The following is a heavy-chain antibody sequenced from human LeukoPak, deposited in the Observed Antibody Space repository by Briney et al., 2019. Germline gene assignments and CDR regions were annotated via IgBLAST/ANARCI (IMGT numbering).Heavy chain of an antibody. D-gene: IGHD6-13*01. CDR1: GGSISTYY. Sequence: SETLSLTCTVSGGSISTYYWSWIRQPAGKGLEWIGRVYPSGRTSYNPSLENRVTMSVDTSRKQFSLKLRSVTAADTAVYYCASGGRISAANWFDPWGQGTLVTVSS. J-gene: IGHJ5*02. CDR3: ASGGRISAANWFDP. CDR2: VYPSGRT. V-gene: IGHV4-4*07.